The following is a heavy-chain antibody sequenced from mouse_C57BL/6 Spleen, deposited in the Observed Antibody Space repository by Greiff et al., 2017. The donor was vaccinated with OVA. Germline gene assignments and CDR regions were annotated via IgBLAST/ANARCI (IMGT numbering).Heavy chain of an antibody. CDR3: AREGTYDGYYDY. D-gene: IGHD2-3*01. Sequence: QLQQSGAELVRPGTSVKVSCKASGYAFTNYLIEWVKQRPGQGLEWIGVINPGSGGTNYNEKFKGKATLTADKSSSTAYMQLSSLTSEDSAVYFCAREGTYDGYYDYWGQGTTLTVSS. CDR2: INPGSGGT. CDR1: GYAFTNYL. J-gene: IGHJ2*01. V-gene: IGHV1-54*01.